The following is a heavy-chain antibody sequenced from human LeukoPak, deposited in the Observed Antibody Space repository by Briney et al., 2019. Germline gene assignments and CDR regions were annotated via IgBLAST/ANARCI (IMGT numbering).Heavy chain of an antibody. CDR1: GGTFSSYA. J-gene: IGHJ5*02. D-gene: IGHD3-10*01. CDR3: ARGLWFGESDWFDP. V-gene: IGHV1-69*13. CDR2: IIPIFGTA. Sequence: GASVKVSCKASGGTFSSYAISWVRQAPGQGLEWMGGIIPIFGTANYAQKFQGRVTITADESTSTAYMELSSLRSEDTAVYYCARGLWFGESDWFDPWGQGTLVTVSS.